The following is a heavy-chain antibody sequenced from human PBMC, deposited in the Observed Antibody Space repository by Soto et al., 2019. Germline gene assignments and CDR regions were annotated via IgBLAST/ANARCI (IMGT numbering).Heavy chain of an antibody. D-gene: IGHD3-10*01. CDR2: IYYSGST. J-gene: IGHJ3*02. Sequence: SETLCLTCSVSGGSISSYDWSWIRQPPGKGLEWIGYIYYSGSTNYNPSLKSRVTISVDTSKNQFSLKLSSVTAADTAVYYCARVWGGAFDIWGQGTMVTVSS. CDR3: ARVWGGAFDI. CDR1: GGSISSYD. V-gene: IGHV4-59*01.